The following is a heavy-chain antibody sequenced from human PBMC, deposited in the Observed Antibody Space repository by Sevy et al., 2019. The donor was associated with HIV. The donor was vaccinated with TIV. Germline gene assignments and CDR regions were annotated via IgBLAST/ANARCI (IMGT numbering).Heavy chain of an antibody. CDR2: VYYTGST. CDR1: GGSISRSNW. D-gene: IGHD1-26*01. J-gene: IGHJ4*02. V-gene: IGHV4-4*02. CDR3: ASGPTTMFYFDS. Sequence: SETLSLTCAVSGGSISRSNWWSWVRQPPGKGLEWIGEVYYTGSTNYRPSLMSRVTISIYRSKNQVSLRLSSVTAADTAVYFCASGPTTMFYFDSWGQGALVTVSS.